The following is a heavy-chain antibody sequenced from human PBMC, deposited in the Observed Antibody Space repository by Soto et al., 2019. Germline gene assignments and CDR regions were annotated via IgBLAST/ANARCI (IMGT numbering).Heavy chain of an antibody. J-gene: IGHJ5*02. D-gene: IGHD2-2*01. CDR2: INPNSGGT. CDR1: GYTFTGYY. V-gene: IGHV1-2*02. Sequence: GASVKVSCKASGYTFTGYYMHWVRQAPGQGLEWMGWINPNSGGTNYAQKFQGRVTMTRDTSISTAHMELSRLRSDDTAVYYCARLLGYCSSTSCYGFDPWGQGTLVTVSS. CDR3: ARLLGYCSSTSCYGFDP.